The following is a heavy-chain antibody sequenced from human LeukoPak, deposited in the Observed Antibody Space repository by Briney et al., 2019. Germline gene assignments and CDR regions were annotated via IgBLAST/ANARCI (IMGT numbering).Heavy chain of an antibody. V-gene: IGHV3-9*01. CDR3: AKDTLSSSWYYFDY. D-gene: IGHD6-13*01. CDR1: GFTFDDYA. Sequence: PGGSLRLSCAASGFTFDDYAMHWVRQAPGKGLEWVSGISWNSGSIGYADSVKGRFTISRDNAKNSLYLQMNSLRAEDTALCYCAKDTLSSSWYYFDYWGQGTLVTVSS. CDR2: ISWNSGSI. J-gene: IGHJ4*02.